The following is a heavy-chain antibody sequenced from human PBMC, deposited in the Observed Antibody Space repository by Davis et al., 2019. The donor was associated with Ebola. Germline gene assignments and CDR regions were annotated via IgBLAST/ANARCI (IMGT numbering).Heavy chain of an antibody. CDR2: IRSKANSYAT. V-gene: IGHV3-73*01. CDR3: SVSNSVDY. CDR1: GFTFRGSA. Sequence: GESLKISCAASGFTFRGSAMHWVRQASGKGLEWVGRIRSKANSYATAYAASVKGRFTISRDDSKNTAYLQMNSLKTEDTAVYYCSVSNSVDYWGQGTLVTVSS. D-gene: IGHD4-23*01. J-gene: IGHJ4*02.